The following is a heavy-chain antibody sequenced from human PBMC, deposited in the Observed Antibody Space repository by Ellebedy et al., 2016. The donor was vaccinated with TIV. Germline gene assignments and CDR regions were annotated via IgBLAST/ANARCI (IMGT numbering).Heavy chain of an antibody. V-gene: IGHV3-48*01. D-gene: IGHD6-13*01. J-gene: IGHJ4*02. CDR3: ARGLSGGAAAGGIFDY. CDR1: GFTFSKYS. Sequence: GGSLRLXCVASGFTFSKYSMDWVRQAPGKGLEWVAYISSSHNIHYAGSVKGRFTISRDNSKNTLYLQMNSLRAEDTAVYYCARGLSGGAAAGGIFDYWGQGTLVTVSS. CDR2: ISSSHNI.